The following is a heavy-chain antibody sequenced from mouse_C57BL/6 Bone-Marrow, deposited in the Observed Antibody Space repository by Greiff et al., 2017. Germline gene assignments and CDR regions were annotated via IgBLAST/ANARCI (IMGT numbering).Heavy chain of an antibody. CDR2: IDPSDSYT. Sequence: VQLQQPGAELVRPGTSVKLSCKASGYTFTSYWMHWVKQRPGQGLEWIGVIDPSDSYTNYNQKFKGKATLTVDTSSSTAYMQLSSLTSEDSAVYYCARGGLYYYGSSPYYYAMDYWGQGTSVTVSS. CDR3: ARGGLYYYGSSPYYYAMDY. J-gene: IGHJ4*01. V-gene: IGHV1-59*01. D-gene: IGHD1-1*01. CDR1: GYTFTSYW.